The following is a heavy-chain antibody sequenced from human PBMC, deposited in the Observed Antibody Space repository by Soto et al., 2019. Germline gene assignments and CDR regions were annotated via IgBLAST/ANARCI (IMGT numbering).Heavy chain of an antibody. V-gene: IGHV3-64D*06. CDR2: ISSDGDST. Sequence: TGGSLRLSCSASGFTFSSNAMHWVRQAPGKGLEYVSAISSDGDSTYYTDPVRGRFTISRDDSKNTLYLEMRSLRADDTAVYYCVKSAGPQRIAAVAYIDYWGQGTLVTVSS. D-gene: IGHD6-13*01. J-gene: IGHJ4*02. CDR3: VKSAGPQRIAAVAYIDY. CDR1: GFTFSSNA.